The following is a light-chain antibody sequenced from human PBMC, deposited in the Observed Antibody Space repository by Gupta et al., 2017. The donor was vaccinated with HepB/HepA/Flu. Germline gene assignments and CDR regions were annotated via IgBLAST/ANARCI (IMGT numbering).Light chain of an antibody. CDR2: GAS. Sequence: EVVMTQSPATLSVSPGERATLSCRASRSINSNLAWYQQKPGQAPRLLIYGASTRATGVPARFSGSGSGTEFTLIISSLQSEDSAVYYCQQYNNWPYTFGQGTKLEIK. J-gene: IGKJ2*01. CDR3: QQYNNWPYT. V-gene: IGKV3-15*01. CDR1: RSINSN.